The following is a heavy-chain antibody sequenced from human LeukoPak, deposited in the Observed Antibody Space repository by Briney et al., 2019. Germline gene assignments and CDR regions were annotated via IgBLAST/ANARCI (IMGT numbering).Heavy chain of an antibody. CDR1: GFSFSTYS. V-gene: IGHV3-21*01. D-gene: IGHD4-17*01. Sequence: GGSLRLSCAASGFSFSTYSMNWVRQAPGKGLEWVSSISSSSSYIYYADSVKGRFTISRDNAKKSVYLQMNSLRAEDTAVFFCAKEIWPTVTTPGHTYFDYWGQGTLVTVSS. CDR2: ISSSSSYI. J-gene: IGHJ4*02. CDR3: AKEIWPTVTTPGHTYFDY.